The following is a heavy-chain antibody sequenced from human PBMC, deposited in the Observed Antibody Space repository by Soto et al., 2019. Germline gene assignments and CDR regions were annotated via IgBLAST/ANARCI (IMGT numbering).Heavy chain of an antibody. CDR3: ASSAAAGPFDY. Sequence: QVHLQESGQGMVKPSQTLSLTCTVSGVSISSGGYYWSWIRRHPGKGLEGIGYIYYSGSTYYNPSLTSRVTISVDTSKNQFSLKLSSVTAAHTAVFYCASSAAAGPFDYCGQGTMVTVSS. D-gene: IGHD6-13*01. CDR2: IYYSGST. CDR1: GVSISSGGYY. V-gene: IGHV4-31*03. J-gene: IGHJ4*02.